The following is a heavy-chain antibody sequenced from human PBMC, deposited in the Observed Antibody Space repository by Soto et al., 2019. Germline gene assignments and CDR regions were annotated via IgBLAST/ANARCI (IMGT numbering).Heavy chain of an antibody. J-gene: IGHJ4*02. V-gene: IGHV3-48*01. CDR1: GFSFRSCS. CDR2: ISINNEAI. Sequence: EVQLVESGGGLVQPGGSLRLSCAASGFSFRSCSMNWVRRAPGKGLEWVSTISINNEAIYYADSVKGRFTISRDNTKNTLYLQINNLRAEDTALYYCANALGPRRSGHHPSYWGQGTLVTVSS. CDR3: ANALGPRRSGHHPSY. D-gene: IGHD3-10*01.